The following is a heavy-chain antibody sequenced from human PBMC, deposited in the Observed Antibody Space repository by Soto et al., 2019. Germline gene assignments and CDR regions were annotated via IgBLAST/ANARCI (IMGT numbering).Heavy chain of an antibody. J-gene: IGHJ4*02. D-gene: IGHD5-12*01. CDR1: GGTFSTST. CDR2: TIPLLNVA. Sequence: QVQLVQSGAEVKKPGASGKGSCQASGGTFSTSTFTWVRQAPGQGLEWMGRTIPLLNVADYAQDFQGRVTITADKSTSTAYMELTSLTSKDTAVYYCARDSPIGSTYSGYDAIDSWGQGTLVTVSS. CDR3: ARDSPIGSTYSGYDAIDS. V-gene: IGHV1-69*08.